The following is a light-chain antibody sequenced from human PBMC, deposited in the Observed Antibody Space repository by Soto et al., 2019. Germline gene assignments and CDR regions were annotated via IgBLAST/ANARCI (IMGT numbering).Light chain of an antibody. Sequence: EIVLTQSPGTLSLSPGERATVSCRASQSVGNNYLGWYQQKPGQAPRLLIHGASSRATGIPDRFSGSGSGTDFTVTITRLAPEDFVVYYCQQYAASPITFGGGTKVEIK. CDR1: QSVGNNY. CDR3: QQYAASPIT. V-gene: IGKV3-20*01. CDR2: GAS. J-gene: IGKJ4*01.